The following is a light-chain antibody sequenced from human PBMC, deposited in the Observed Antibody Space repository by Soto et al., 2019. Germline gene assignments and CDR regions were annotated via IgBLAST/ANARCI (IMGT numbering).Light chain of an antibody. Sequence: DIQMTQSPSSLSASIGDRVFITCRASQGIRNDLGWCQQKPGKVPKRLIYATSSLQSRVPSSFSGSGSGTDFILTVSSLQPEDLATYFCLQHNSYVTFGGGTKVEIK. V-gene: IGKV1-17*01. CDR2: ATS. J-gene: IGKJ4*01. CDR3: LQHNSYVT. CDR1: QGIRND.